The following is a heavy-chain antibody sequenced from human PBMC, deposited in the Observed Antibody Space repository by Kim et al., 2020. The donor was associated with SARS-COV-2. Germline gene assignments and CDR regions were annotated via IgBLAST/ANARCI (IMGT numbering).Heavy chain of an antibody. CDR1: GFTFSDYW. CDR2: IKQDGSAN. CDR3: TGDRAAPGNNWFDP. J-gene: IGHJ5*02. D-gene: IGHD6-6*01. V-gene: IGHV3-7*01. Sequence: GGSLRLSCVASGFTFSDYWMTWVRQPPGKGLEWVAFIKQDGSANEYRDFVRGRFIIATDNARNIMYLQMNNLRVEDTAVYSCTGDRAAPGNNWFDPWAQG.